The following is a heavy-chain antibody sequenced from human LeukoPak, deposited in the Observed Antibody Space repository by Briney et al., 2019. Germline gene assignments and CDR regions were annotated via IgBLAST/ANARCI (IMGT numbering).Heavy chain of an antibody. Sequence: GGSLRLSCAASGFTFSTYTMNWVRQAPGKGLEWVSYITSNSSTAYYADSVKGRFTISRDNAKNSLYLQMNSLRAEDTAVYYCARARVGGTYEAFDIWGQGTLATVSS. D-gene: IGHD1-26*01. CDR3: ARARVGGTYEAFDI. V-gene: IGHV3-48*01. CDR1: GFTFSTYT. CDR2: ITSNSSTA. J-gene: IGHJ3*02.